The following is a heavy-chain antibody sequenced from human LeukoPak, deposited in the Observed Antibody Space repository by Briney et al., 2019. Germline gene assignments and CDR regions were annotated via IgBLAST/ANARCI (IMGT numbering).Heavy chain of an antibody. CDR3: ARDRTVTTGYFDY. Sequence: ASVTVSFKASGGTFTSYAISWVRQAPGQGLEWMGGIIPIFGTANYAQKFQGRVTITADESTSTAYMELSSLRSEDTAVYYCARDRTVTTGYFDYWGQGTLVTVSS. CDR1: GGTFTSYA. D-gene: IGHD4-17*01. J-gene: IGHJ4*02. V-gene: IGHV1-69*13. CDR2: IIPIFGTA.